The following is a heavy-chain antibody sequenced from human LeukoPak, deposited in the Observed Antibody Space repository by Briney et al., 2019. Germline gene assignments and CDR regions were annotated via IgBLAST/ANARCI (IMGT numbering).Heavy chain of an antibody. CDR3: AGEGSNPTYYYDSSGLNALDY. V-gene: IGHV3-20*04. CDR1: GFTFDDYG. CDR2: INWNGGST. D-gene: IGHD3-22*01. Sequence: PGGSLRLSCAASGFTFDDYGMSWVRQAPGKGLEWVSGINWNGGSTGYADSVKGRFTISRDNAKNSLYLQMNSLRAEDTAVYYCAGEGSNPTYYYDSSGLNALDYWGQGTLVTVSS. J-gene: IGHJ4*02.